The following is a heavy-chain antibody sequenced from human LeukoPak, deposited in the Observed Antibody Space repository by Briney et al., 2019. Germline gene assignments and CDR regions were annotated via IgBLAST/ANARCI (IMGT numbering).Heavy chain of an antibody. CDR1: GGSVSSGSYY. Sequence: PSETLSLTCTVSGGSVSSGSYYWSWIRQPPGKGLEWIGEINHSGSTNYNPSLKSRVTISVDTSKNQFSLKLSSVTAADTAVYYCARGSGTTRWFDPWGQGTLVTVSS. CDR2: INHSGST. D-gene: IGHD4-17*01. J-gene: IGHJ5*02. CDR3: ARGSGTTRWFDP. V-gene: IGHV4-39*07.